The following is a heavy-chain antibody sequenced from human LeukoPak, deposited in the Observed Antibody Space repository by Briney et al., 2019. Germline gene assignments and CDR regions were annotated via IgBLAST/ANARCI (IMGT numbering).Heavy chain of an antibody. CDR3: ARELLEGITTMF. CDR2: ISSSSSYI. J-gene: IGHJ4*02. CDR1: GFTFSSYS. Sequence: GGSLRLSCAASGFTFSSYSMNWVRQAPGKGLEWVSSISSSSSYIYYADSVKGRFTISRDNAKNSLYLQMNSLRAEDTAVYYCARELLEGITTMFWGQGTLVTVSS. D-gene: IGHD3-22*01. V-gene: IGHV3-21*01.